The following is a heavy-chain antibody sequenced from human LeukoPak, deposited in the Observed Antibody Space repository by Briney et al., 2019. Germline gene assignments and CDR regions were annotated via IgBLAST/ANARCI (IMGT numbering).Heavy chain of an antibody. J-gene: IGHJ5*02. V-gene: IGHV1/OR15-1*04. CDR3: ARGTTGFSLRFDP. CDR2: INPNSGGT. CDR1: GYIFTDYY. Sequence: ASVKVSCKASGYIFTDYYMHWVRQAPGQELGWMGRINPNSGGTNYAQKFQGRVTMTTDTSTSTAYMELRSLRSDDTAVYYCARGTTGFSLRFDPWGQGTLVTVSS. D-gene: IGHD1-1*01.